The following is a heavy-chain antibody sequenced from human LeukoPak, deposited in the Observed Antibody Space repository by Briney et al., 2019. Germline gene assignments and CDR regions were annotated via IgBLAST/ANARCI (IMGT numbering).Heavy chain of an antibody. Sequence: PSETLSLTCTVSGGSIGTSHYYWGWLRQPPGKGLEWIGSIYFSGSTYYNPSLKSRVTISVDTSKNQFSLKLSSVTAADTAVYYCARRMVYAINNWFDPWGQGTLVTVSS. CDR1: GGSIGTSHYY. J-gene: IGHJ5*02. V-gene: IGHV4-39*07. D-gene: IGHD2-8*01. CDR2: IYFSGST. CDR3: ARRMVYAINNWFDP.